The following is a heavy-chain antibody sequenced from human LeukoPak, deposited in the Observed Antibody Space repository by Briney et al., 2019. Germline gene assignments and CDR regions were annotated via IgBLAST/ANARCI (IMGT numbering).Heavy chain of an antibody. D-gene: IGHD3-10*01. CDR2: IWYDGSNK. Sequence: SGGSLRLSCAASGFTFSSYGMHWVRQAPGKGLEWVAVIWYDGSNKYYADSVKGRFTISRDNSKNTLYLQMNSLRAEDTAMYYCASLRAGNNWFDPWGQGTLVTVSS. J-gene: IGHJ5*02. V-gene: IGHV3-33*01. CDR1: GFTFSSYG. CDR3: ASLRAGNNWFDP.